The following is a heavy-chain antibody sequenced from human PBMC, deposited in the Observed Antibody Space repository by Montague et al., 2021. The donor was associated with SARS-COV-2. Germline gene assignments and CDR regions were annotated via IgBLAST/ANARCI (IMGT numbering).Heavy chain of an antibody. Sequence: SETLSVTCTVSGGSISSYYWSWIRQPPGKGLEWIGYIYYSGSTNYNPSLKSRVTISLDTSKNQFSLKLNSVTAADTAVYYCARGIYGPDAFDIWGQGTMVTVSS. CDR3: ARGIYGPDAFDI. CDR1: GGSISSYY. CDR2: IYYSGST. J-gene: IGHJ3*02. D-gene: IGHD3-10*01. V-gene: IGHV4-59*01.